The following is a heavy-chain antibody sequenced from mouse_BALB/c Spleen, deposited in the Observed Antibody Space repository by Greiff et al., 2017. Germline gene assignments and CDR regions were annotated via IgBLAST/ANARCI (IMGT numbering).Heavy chain of an antibody. Sequence: EVMLVESGGGLVKPGGSLKLSCAASGFTFSSYAMSWVRQTPEKRLEWVASISSGGSTYYPDSVKGRFTISRDNARNILYLQMSSPRSEDTAMYYCARKGTTVVATRFDYWGQGTTLTVSS. CDR3: ARKGTTVVATRFDY. V-gene: IGHV5-6-5*01. CDR2: ISSGGST. D-gene: IGHD1-1*01. J-gene: IGHJ2*01. CDR1: GFTFSSYA.